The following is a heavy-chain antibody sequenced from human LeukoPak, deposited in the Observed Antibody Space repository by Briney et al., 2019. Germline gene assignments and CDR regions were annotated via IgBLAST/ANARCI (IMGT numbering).Heavy chain of an antibody. D-gene: IGHD5-18*01. J-gene: IGHJ4*02. CDR3: ARGLDTAMAPRGYFDF. Sequence: GESLKISXKGSGYSFTSYWIGWVRQMPGKGLEWMGIIYPGDSDTRYSPSFQGQVTISAGKSISTAYLQWSSLKASDTAMYYCARGLDTAMAPRGYFDFWGQGTLVTVSS. CDR2: IYPGDSDT. CDR1: GYSFTSYW. V-gene: IGHV5-51*01.